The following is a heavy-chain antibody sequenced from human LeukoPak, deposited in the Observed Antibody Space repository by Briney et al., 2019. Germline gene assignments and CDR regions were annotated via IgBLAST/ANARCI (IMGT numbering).Heavy chain of an antibody. Sequence: SETLSLTCTVSGGSISSGDYYWSWIRQPPGKGLEWIGYIYYSGSTYYNPSLKSRVTISVDTSKNQFPLKLSSVTAADTAVYYCARARSAEAWFDPWGQGTLVTVSS. J-gene: IGHJ5*02. CDR1: GGSISSGDYY. V-gene: IGHV4-30-4*08. CDR3: ARARSAEAWFDP. CDR2: IYYSGST.